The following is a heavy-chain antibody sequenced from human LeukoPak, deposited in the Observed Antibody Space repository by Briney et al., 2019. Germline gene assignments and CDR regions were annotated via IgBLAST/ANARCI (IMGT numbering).Heavy chain of an antibody. CDR3: ARSLGYCSSTSCPNYFDY. V-gene: IGHV3-21*01. Sequence: PGGSLRLSCAASGFTFSSYSMNWVRQAPGKGLEWVSSISSSSSYIHYADSVKGRFTISRDNAKNSLYLQMNSLRAEDTAVYYCARSLGYCSSTSCPNYFDYWGQGTLVTVSS. D-gene: IGHD2-2*01. CDR1: GFTFSSYS. J-gene: IGHJ4*02. CDR2: ISSSSSYI.